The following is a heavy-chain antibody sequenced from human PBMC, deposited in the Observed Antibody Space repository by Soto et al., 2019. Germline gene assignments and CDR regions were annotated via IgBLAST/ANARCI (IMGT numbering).Heavy chain of an antibody. V-gene: IGHV3-23*01. CDR3: AKGFIVVVTAIRPDDNFDV. CDR2: IRGSGGTI. D-gene: IGHD2-21*02. Sequence: GGSLRLSCAASGFTFNTYAMNWVRQAPGKGLEWVASIRGSGGTINYADSVKCRFTTSRDTSKNTLYLQMNSLSAEDTAVYYCAKGFIVVVTAIRPDDNFDVWGQGTMVTVSS. J-gene: IGHJ3*01. CDR1: GFTFNTYA.